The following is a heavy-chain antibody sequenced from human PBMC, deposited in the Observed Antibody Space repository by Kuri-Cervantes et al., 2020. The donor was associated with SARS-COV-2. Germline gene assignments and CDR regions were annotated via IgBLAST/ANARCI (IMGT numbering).Heavy chain of an antibody. D-gene: IGHD2-15*01. J-gene: IGHJ6*02. Sequence: KISCKASGGTFSSYAISWVRQAPGQGLEWMGGIIPIFGTANYAQKFQGRVTITADESTSTAYMELSSLRSEDTAVYYCARAHCSGGSCYPEYYYYYGMDVWGQGTTVTVSS. CDR3: ARAHCSGGSCYPEYYYYYGMDV. CDR1: GGTFSSYA. CDR2: IIPIFGTA. V-gene: IGHV1-69*01.